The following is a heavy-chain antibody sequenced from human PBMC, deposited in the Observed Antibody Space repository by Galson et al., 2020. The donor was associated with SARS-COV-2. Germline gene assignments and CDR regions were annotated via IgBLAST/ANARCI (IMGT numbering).Heavy chain of an antibody. D-gene: IGHD1-20*01. J-gene: IGHJ5*01. CDR3: ARGVYNWKYWFDS. CDR1: GFTFSSYE. Sequence: GESLKISCAVSGFTFSSYEMNWVRQAPGKGLEWVAYISSYGTTIYYTDSVKGRFTISRDNAEKSLFLQMNSLRVEDTAVYYCARGVYNWKYWFDSWGQGTLVTVSS. CDR2: ISSYGTTI. V-gene: IGHV3-48*03.